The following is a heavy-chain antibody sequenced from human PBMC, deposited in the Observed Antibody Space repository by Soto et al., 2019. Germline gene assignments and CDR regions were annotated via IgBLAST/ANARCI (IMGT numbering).Heavy chain of an antibody. J-gene: IGHJ5*01. Sequence: VVSIRLWSAVAWFTSIDADVTWILQEKGKGLEWHRRIRTKTDSGTADYAAHVKDTFIVSRHDSKETLYLQMNSLRTEDTDVYICNTGRCTNGVCDNSWGHGTLVTV. CDR3: NTGRCTNGVCDNS. D-gene: IGHD2-8*01. V-gene: IGHV3-15*01. CDR1: WFTSIDAD. CDR2: IRTKTDSGTA.